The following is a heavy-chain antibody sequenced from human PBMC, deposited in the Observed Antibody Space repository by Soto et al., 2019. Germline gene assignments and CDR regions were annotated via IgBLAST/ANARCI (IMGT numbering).Heavy chain of an antibody. CDR2: IYYSGST. D-gene: IGHD2-15*01. V-gene: IGHV4-59*01. CDR3: AAAPRY. CDR1: GGSISGYY. J-gene: IGHJ4*02. Sequence: SETLSLTCSVSGGSISGYYWSWIRQTPEKGLEWIGYIYYSGSTNYNPSLKSRVTMLIDMSKNQFSLKLTSVSAADTAVYYCAAAPRYWGQGLLVTVS.